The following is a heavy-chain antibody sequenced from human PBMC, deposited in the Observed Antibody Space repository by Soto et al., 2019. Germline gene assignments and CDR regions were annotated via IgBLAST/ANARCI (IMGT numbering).Heavy chain of an antibody. Sequence: EVQLVESGGGLVKPGGSLRLSCAASGFTFSSYSMNWVRQAPGKGLEWVSSISSSSSYIYYADSVKGRFTISRDNAKNSLYLQMNSLSAEDTAVYYCASTPGGIASTYYGMDVWGQGTTVTVSS. J-gene: IGHJ6*02. CDR2: ISSSSSYI. V-gene: IGHV3-21*01. CDR3: ASTPGGIASTYYGMDV. D-gene: IGHD3-16*01. CDR1: GFTFSSYS.